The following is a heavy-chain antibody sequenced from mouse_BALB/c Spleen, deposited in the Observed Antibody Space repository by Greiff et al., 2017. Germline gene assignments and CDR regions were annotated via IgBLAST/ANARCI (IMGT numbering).Heavy chain of an antibody. V-gene: IGHV14-3*02. CDR3: GRAMDY. J-gene: IGHJ4*01. CDR2: IDPANGNT. CDR1: GFNINDTY. Sequence: VQLQQSGAELVKPGASVKLSCTASGFNINDTYMHWVKQRPEQGLEWIGRIDPANGNTKYDPKFQGKATITADTSSNTAYLQLSSLTSEDTAVYYCGRAMDYWGQGTSVTVSS.